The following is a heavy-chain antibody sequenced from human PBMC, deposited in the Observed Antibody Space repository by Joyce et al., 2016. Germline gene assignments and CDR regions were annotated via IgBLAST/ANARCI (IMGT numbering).Heavy chain of an antibody. CDR2: LYSSGST. J-gene: IGHJ6*03. CDR1: GGSISNYY. V-gene: IGHV4-4*07. D-gene: IGHD5-24*01. Sequence: QVQLQESGPGLVKPSETLSLTCTVSGGSISNYYWSWIRQPAGKGLEWIGRLYSSGSTNYTPSLKSRVTMSVDTSKNQFSLKLSSATAADTAVYYCARVDRWQGGSYKNRDFYYHYYMDVWGKGTTVTVSS. CDR3: ARVDRWQGGSYKNRDFYYHYYMDV.